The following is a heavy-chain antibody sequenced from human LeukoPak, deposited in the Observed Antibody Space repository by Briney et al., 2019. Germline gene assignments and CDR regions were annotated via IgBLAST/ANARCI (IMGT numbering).Heavy chain of an antibody. V-gene: IGHV3-11*01. CDR1: GFTFSDYY. CDR3: ARGDVDTAMVTRRSRIWFGESPYGMDV. D-gene: IGHD5-18*01. J-gene: IGHJ6*02. CDR2: ISSSGSTI. Sequence: TGGSLRLSCAASGFTFSDYYMSWIRQAPGKGLEWVSYISSSGSTIYYADSVKGRFTISRDNAKNSLYLQMNSLRAEDTAVYYCARGDVDTAMVTRRSRIWFGESPYGMDVWGQGTTVTVSS.